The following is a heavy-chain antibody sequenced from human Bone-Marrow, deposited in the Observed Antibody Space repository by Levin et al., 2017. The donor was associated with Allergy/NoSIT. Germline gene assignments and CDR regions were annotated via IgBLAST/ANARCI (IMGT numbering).Heavy chain of an antibody. CDR3: AKDGGSRYYYYYYGMGV. D-gene: IGHD1-26*01. V-gene: IGHV3-9*01. J-gene: IGHJ6*02. CDR1: GFTFDDYA. Sequence: SLKISCAASGFTFDDYAMHWVRQAPGKGLEWVSGISWNSGSIGYADSVKGRFTISRDNAKNSLYLQMNSLRAEDTALYYCAKDGGSRYYYYYYGMGVWGQGTTVTVSS. CDR2: ISWNSGSI.